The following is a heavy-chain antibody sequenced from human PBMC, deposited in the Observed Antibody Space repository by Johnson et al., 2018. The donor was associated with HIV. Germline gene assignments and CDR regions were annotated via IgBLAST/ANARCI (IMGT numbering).Heavy chain of an antibody. CDR3: ASLGGLDAAFDI. CDR2: IGFDGSKK. Sequence: QVQLVESGGGGVQPGRSLTLACAASGFSISDYGMHWVRQAPGKGLEWVAFIGFDGSKKYYADSVKGRFTIFRDTSNSTLYLQMNSLRVEDTAVYYCASLGGLDAAFDIWGQGTMVTVSS. V-gene: IGHV3-33*08. D-gene: IGHD3-10*01. CDR1: GFSISDYG. J-gene: IGHJ3*02.